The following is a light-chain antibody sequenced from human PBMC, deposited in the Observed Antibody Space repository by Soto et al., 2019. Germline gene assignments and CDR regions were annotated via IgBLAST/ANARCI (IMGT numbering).Light chain of an antibody. Sequence: EIVLTQSPATLSLSPGERATLSCRASQSVSSYLAWYQQKPGQAPRLLIFDASNRATGIPARFSGSGSATDFTLTISSLEPEDFAVYYCQQYDSTPPTFGQGTKVEVK. CDR1: QSVSSY. CDR2: DAS. J-gene: IGKJ1*01. CDR3: QQYDSTPPT. V-gene: IGKV3-11*01.